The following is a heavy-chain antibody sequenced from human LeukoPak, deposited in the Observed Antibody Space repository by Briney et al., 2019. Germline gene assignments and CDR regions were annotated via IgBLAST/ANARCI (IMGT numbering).Heavy chain of an antibody. CDR2: ITTTSTYI. Sequence: KTGGSLRLSCAASGFTFSHFGMNWVRQAPGKGLEWVSSITTTSTYIHYADSVKGRFTISRDNAKNSLYLQMNGLRAEDTAVYYCARRIGFCSGGSCDPDYFDYWGQGTLVTVSS. V-gene: IGHV3-21*01. CDR3: ARRIGFCSGGSCDPDYFDY. J-gene: IGHJ4*02. D-gene: IGHD2-15*01. CDR1: GFTFSHFG.